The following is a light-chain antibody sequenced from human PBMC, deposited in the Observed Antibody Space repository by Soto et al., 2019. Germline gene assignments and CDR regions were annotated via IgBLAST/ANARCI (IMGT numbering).Light chain of an antibody. CDR1: QGISTY. CDR2: DAS. J-gene: IGKJ1*01. V-gene: IGKV1-33*01. CDR3: QQYDNLPLT. Sequence: DIQMTQSPSSLSASVGDRVTITCRASQGISTYLNWYQQKPGKAPKLLIYDASNLETGVPSRFSGSGSGTDFTFTISSLQPEDIATYYCQQYDNLPLTFGQGTKVDIK.